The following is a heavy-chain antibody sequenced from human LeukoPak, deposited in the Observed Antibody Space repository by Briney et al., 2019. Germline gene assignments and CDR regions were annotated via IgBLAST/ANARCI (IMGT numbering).Heavy chain of an antibody. CDR2: ISSSGSTI. V-gene: IGHV3-11*01. CDR1: GFTFSVCY. J-gene: IGHJ4*02. CDR3: ARGFLLRHPSAEDPPFDY. Sequence: GGSLRLSCAASGFTFSVCYMSGIRQAPGEGLEWVSYISSSGSTIYYADSVRRRFTISRDNAKNSLYLQMNSLRAEDTAVYYCARGFLLRHPSAEDPPFDYWGQGTLVTVSS. D-gene: IGHD1-26*01.